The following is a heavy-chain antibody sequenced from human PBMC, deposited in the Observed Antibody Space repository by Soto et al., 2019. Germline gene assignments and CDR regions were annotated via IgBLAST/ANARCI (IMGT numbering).Heavy chain of an antibody. D-gene: IGHD6-6*01. Sequence: SQTLSLTCAISGDSVSSNSAAWNWIRQSPSRGLEWLGRTYYRSKWYNDYAVSVKSRITINPDTSKNQFSLHLNSVTPEDTAVYYCAREGIAARLPYYYGMDVWGQGTTVTVSS. V-gene: IGHV6-1*01. CDR3: AREGIAARLPYYYGMDV. J-gene: IGHJ6*02. CDR2: TYYRSKWYN. CDR1: GDSVSSNSAA.